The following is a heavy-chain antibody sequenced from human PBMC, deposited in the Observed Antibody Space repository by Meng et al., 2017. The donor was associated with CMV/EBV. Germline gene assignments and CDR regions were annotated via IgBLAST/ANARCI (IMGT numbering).Heavy chain of an antibody. CDR2: IKVDGSDK. D-gene: IGHD2-15*01. CDR1: GFTFSIYW. V-gene: IGHV3-7*01. J-gene: IGHJ6*02. CDR3: ARVLQVVVAATKGGMDV. Sequence: GGSLRLSCAASGFTFSIYWMTWVRQAPGKGLEWVANIKVDGSDKYYVDSVKGRFTISRDNSKNTLYLQMNSLRAEDTAVYYCARVLQVVVAATKGGMDVWGQGTTVTVSS.